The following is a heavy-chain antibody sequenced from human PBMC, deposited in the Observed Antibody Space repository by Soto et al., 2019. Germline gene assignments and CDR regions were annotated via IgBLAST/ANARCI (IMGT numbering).Heavy chain of an antibody. D-gene: IGHD5-12*01. V-gene: IGHV1-58*01. CDR3: VVGKGGYNFFVSGGFYYFLYG. CDR1: GFTFITTP. Sequence: SSVKPSCKASGFTFITTPVQWVRQARVQRPEWIGWIVGVSGNTNYAQNVQERVTITRVLSTSTAYMELRSLRSEDTALFYFVVGKGGYNFFVSGGFYYFLYGWG. CDR2: IVGVSGNT. J-gene: IGHJ6*01.